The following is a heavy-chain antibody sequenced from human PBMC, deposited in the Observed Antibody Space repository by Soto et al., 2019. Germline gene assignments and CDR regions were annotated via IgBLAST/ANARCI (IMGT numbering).Heavy chain of an antibody. CDR1: GYTFTSYG. J-gene: IGHJ6*03. V-gene: IGHV1-18*01. CDR3: ARDLRGRAYYYMDV. D-gene: IGHD3-10*01. CDR2: ISAYNGNT. Sequence: ASVKVSCKASGYTFTSYGISWVRQAPGQGLEWMGWISAYNGNTNYAQKLQGRVTMTTDTSTSTAYMELRSLRSDDTAVYYCARDLRGRAYYYMDVWGKGTMVTVSS.